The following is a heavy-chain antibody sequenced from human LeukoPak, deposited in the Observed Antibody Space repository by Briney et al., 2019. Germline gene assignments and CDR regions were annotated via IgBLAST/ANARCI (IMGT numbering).Heavy chain of an antibody. D-gene: IGHD3-3*01. Sequence: SSETLSLTCTVSGGSISSSDSYRGWIRQPPGKGLEWIGSLYYSGSTYYNPSLKSRVTMSVDTSKNQFSLKLSSVTPEDTAVYYCARDKRGDFWSGYPSYYMDVWGKGTTVTVSS. CDR3: ARDKRGDFWSGYPSYYMDV. V-gene: IGHV4-39*02. J-gene: IGHJ6*03. CDR1: GGSISSSDSY. CDR2: LYYSGST.